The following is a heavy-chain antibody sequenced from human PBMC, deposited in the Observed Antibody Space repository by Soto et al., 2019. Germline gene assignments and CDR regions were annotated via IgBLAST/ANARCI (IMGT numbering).Heavy chain of an antibody. CDR3: ARSDGGYEIIYFDF. D-gene: IGHD5-12*01. Sequence: SGPTLVNPTQTLTLTCTFSGFSFSTPGVAVGWIRQTPGGALEWLALIYYNDDRRFSPSLKTRLSITGDTSKNQVVLSLTNVDPGDTATYFCARSDGGYEIIYFDFWGQGIPVTVSS. CDR1: GFSFSTPGVA. CDR2: IYYNDDR. J-gene: IGHJ4*02. V-gene: IGHV2-5*01.